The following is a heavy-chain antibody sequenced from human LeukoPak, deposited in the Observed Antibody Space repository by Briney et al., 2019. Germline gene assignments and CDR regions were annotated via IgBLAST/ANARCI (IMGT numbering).Heavy chain of an antibody. Sequence: GGSLRLSCAASGFTFSNAWMSWVRQAPGKGLEWVGRIKSKTDGGTTDYAAPVKGRFTISRDNSKNTLYLQMNSLRAEDTAVYYCAREDRDAFDIWGQGTMVTVSS. CDR3: AREDRDAFDI. CDR2: IKSKTDGGTT. J-gene: IGHJ3*02. CDR1: GFTFSNAW. V-gene: IGHV3-15*01.